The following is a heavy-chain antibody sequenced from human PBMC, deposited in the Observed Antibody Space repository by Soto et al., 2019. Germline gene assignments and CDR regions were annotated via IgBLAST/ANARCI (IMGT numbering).Heavy chain of an antibody. CDR1: GFSFNSFF. Sequence: EVQLVESGGGSVQPAGSLRLSCEASGFSFNSFFMHWVRQGPGKGLEWVSRISNDGTAASYADSVQGRFTVSRDNSKTTVYLQMNRLRPEDTAVYFCVRDQDSRGYSVFNLWGQGTQVTVSS. V-gene: IGHV3-74*01. D-gene: IGHD3-22*01. CDR3: VRDQDSRGYSVFNL. CDR2: ISNDGTAA. J-gene: IGHJ5*02.